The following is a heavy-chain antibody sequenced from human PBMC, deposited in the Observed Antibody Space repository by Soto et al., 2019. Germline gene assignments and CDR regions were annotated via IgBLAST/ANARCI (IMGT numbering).Heavy chain of an antibody. Sequence: GGSLRLSCAASGFTFSSYSMNRVRQAPGKGLEWVSSISSSSSYIYYADSVKGRFTISRDNAKNSLYLQMNSLRAEDTAVYYCARQGGLSTDYYMDVWGKGTTVTVSS. CDR2: ISSSSSYI. CDR1: GFTFSSYS. CDR3: ARQGGLSTDYYMDV. J-gene: IGHJ6*03. V-gene: IGHV3-21*01. D-gene: IGHD4-17*01.